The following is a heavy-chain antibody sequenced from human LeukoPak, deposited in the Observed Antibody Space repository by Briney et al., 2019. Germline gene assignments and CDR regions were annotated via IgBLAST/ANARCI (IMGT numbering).Heavy chain of an antibody. J-gene: IGHJ5*02. Sequence: GGSLRLSCAASGFTFSSYSMNWVRQAPGKGLEWVSYISSASGSIYYADSVKGRFTISRDNAKNSLFLQMNSLRAEDTAVYYCARASGRVLRYSNWFDPWGQGTLVTVSS. CDR3: ARASGRVLRYSNWFDP. D-gene: IGHD3-9*01. CDR2: ISSASGSI. V-gene: IGHV3-48*04. CDR1: GFTFSSYS.